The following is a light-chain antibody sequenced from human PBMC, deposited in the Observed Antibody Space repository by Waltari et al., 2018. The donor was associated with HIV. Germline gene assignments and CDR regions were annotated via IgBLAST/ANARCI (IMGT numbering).Light chain of an antibody. V-gene: IGKV4-1*01. CDR2: WAS. CDR1: QSVLYDSNNKNY. J-gene: IGKJ1*01. Sequence: DIVMTQSPDSLAVSLGERATINCKSSQSVLYDSNNKNYLAWYQQKPGQPPKLLIYWASTRDSGVPDRVSGSGSGPDFTLTISSLQAEDVAVYYCQQYYSTPRTFGQGTKVDIK. CDR3: QQYYSTPRT.